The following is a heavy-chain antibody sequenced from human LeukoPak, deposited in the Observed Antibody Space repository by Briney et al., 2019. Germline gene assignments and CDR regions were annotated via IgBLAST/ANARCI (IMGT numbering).Heavy chain of an antibody. D-gene: IGHD6-19*01. CDR2: INHSGSP. Sequence: SETLSLTCAVYGGSFSDYYWTWIRQPPGKGLEWIGEINHSGSPNNNPSLKSRVSISFDTSKNQFSLKLTSVTAADTAVYYCCGSGWFAGPFGYWGQGALVTVS. CDR1: GGSFSDYY. V-gene: IGHV4-34*01. CDR3: CGSGWFAGPFGY. J-gene: IGHJ4*02.